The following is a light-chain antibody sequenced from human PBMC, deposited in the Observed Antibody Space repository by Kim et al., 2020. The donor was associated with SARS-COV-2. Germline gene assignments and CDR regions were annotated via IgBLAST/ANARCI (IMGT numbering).Light chain of an antibody. J-gene: IGLJ2*01. CDR1: SSNIGAGYD. CDR3: QSYDSSLSGFV. V-gene: IGLV1-40*01. Sequence: QSVLTQPPSVPGAPGQRVTISCTGSSSNIGAGYDVHWYQQLPGTAPKLLIYGNSNRPSGVPDRFSGSKSGTSASLAITGLQAEDEADYYCQSYDSSLSGFVFGGGTQLTVL. CDR2: GNS.